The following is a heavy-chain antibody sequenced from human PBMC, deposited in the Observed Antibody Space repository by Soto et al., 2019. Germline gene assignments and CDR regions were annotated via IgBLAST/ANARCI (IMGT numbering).Heavy chain of an antibody. V-gene: IGHV6-1*01. CDR2: TYYRSKWYN. CDR1: GDSVSSNSAA. D-gene: IGHD1-7*01. J-gene: IGHJ6*02. CDR3: ARDPWLELPTTRNVPQPTGNYGMDV. Sequence: SQTLSLTCAISGDSVSSNSAAWNWIRQSPSRGLEWLGRTYYRSKWYNDYAVSVKSRITINPDTSKNQFSLQLNSVTPEDTAVYYCARDPWLELPTTRNVPQPTGNYGMDVWGQGTTVTVSS.